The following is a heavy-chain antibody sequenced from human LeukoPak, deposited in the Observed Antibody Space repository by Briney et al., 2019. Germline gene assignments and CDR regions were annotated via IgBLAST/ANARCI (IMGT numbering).Heavy chain of an antibody. D-gene: IGHD6-6*01. CDR1: GLTVSSTY. V-gene: IGHV3-66*04. CDR2: IYSGGST. Sequence: PGGSLRLSCAASGLTVSSTYMSWVRQTPGKGLEWVSVIYSGGSTYYADSVKGRFTISRDNSKNTLYLQMNSLRAEDTAVYYCARRQHVNWGFDLWGRGTLVTVSS. J-gene: IGHJ2*01. CDR3: ARRQHVNWGFDL.